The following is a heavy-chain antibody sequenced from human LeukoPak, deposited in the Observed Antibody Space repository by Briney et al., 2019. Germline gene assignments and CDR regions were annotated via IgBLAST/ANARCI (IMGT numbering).Heavy chain of an antibody. D-gene: IGHD4-23*01. J-gene: IGHJ5*02. CDR3: ASPFYGGNFVP. CDR1: GGTFSSYA. V-gene: IGHV1-69*13. Sequence: GASVKVSCKASGGTFSSYAISWVRQAPGQGLEWMGGIIPIFGTANYAQKFQGRVTITADESTSTAYMELSSLRSEDTAVYYCASPFYGGNFVPWGQGTLVTVSS. CDR2: IIPIFGTA.